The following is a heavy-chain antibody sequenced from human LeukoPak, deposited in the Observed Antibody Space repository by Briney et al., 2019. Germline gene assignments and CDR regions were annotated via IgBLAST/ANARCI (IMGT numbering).Heavy chain of an antibody. D-gene: IGHD3-10*01. CDR1: GFTFSSYS. CDR2: ISSSSSYI. J-gene: IGHJ6*04. CDR3: ARDLFSRTRLLWFGEQTRQPGMDV. V-gene: IGHV3-21*01. Sequence: PGGSLRLSCAASGFTFSSYSMNWVRQAPGKGLEWVSSISSSSSYIYYADSVKGRFTISRDNAKNSLYLQMNSLRAEDTAVYYCARDLFSRTRLLWFGEQTRQPGMDVWGKGTTVTISS.